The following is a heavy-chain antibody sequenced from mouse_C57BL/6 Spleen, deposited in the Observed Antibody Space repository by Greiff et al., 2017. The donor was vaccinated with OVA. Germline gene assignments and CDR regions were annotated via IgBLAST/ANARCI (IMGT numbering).Heavy chain of an antibody. V-gene: IGHV5-6*01. D-gene: IGHD1-1*01. CDR1: GFTFSSYG. J-gene: IGHJ4*01. Sequence: EVHLVESGGDLVKPGGSLKLSCAASGFTFSSYGMSWVRQTPDKRLEWVATISSGGSYTYSPDSVKGRFTISIDNAKNTRYLQMSSLKSEDTAMYYCARLDYGSSYDAMDYWGQGTSVTVSS. CDR2: ISSGGSYT. CDR3: ARLDYGSSYDAMDY.